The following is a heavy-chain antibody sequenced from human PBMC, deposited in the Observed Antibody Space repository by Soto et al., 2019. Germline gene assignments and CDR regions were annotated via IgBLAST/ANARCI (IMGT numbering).Heavy chain of an antibody. CDR1: GFTFSSYS. CDR2: ISSSSSYI. Sequence: EVQLVESGGGLVKPGGSLRLSCAASGFTFSSYSMNWVRQAPGKGLEWVSSISSSSSYIYYADSVKGRFTISRDNAKNSLYLQMNSLRAEDTALYYCARSSGSVNDYWGQGTLVTVSS. J-gene: IGHJ4*02. CDR3: ARSSGSVNDY. D-gene: IGHD3-10*01. V-gene: IGHV3-21*01.